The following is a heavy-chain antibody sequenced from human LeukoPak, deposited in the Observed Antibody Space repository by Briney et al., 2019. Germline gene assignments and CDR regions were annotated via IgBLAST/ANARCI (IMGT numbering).Heavy chain of an antibody. V-gene: IGHV3-9*01. J-gene: IGHJ4*02. D-gene: IGHD1-26*01. CDR2: ISWYSGSI. Sequence: GGSLRLSCAASGFTFDDYAMHWVRQAPGKGLEWVSGISWYSGSIGYADSVKGRFTISRDNAKNSLYLQMNSLRAEDTALYYCAKDGRGSGAFYFDYWGQGTLVTVSS. CDR3: AKDGRGSGAFYFDY. CDR1: GFTFDDYA.